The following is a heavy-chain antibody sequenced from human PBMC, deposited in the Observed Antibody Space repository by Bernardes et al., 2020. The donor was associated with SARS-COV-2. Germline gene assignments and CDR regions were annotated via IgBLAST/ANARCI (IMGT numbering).Heavy chain of an antibody. CDR1: GFTFRSYW. V-gene: IGHV3-7*01. D-gene: IGHD3-9*01. Sequence: GGSLRLSCAASGFTFRSYWMTWVRQAPGKGLEWVANIKEDGSAKYYVDSVKGRFTISRDNAKNSLYLQMNSLRVEDTAVYYCAKVLTFDMIYPATWGPGTLVTVPS. CDR3: AKVLTFDMIYPAT. CDR2: IKEDGSAK. J-gene: IGHJ5*02.